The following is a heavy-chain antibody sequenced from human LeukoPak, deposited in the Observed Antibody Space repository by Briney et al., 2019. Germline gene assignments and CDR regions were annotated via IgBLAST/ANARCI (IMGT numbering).Heavy chain of an antibody. Sequence: GDSLKICCKGSGYSFASYWIGWVRQMPGKGLEWMGITYPDDSETRYSASFQGQVTISADKSISIAYLQWGSLKASDTAMYYCARFLGPSGGLDYWGQGTRVTVSS. J-gene: IGHJ4*02. V-gene: IGHV5-51*01. D-gene: IGHD3/OR15-3a*01. CDR1: GYSFASYW. CDR2: TYPDDSET. CDR3: ARFLGPSGGLDY.